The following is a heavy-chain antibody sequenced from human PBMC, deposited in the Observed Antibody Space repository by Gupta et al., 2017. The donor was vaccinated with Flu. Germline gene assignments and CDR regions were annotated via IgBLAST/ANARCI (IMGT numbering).Heavy chain of an antibody. CDR3: ARDPYCSSTSCYIVGDAFDI. J-gene: IGHJ3*02. D-gene: IGHD2-2*02. CDR2: ISYDGSNK. CDR1: GFTFSSYA. Sequence: QVQLAESGGGVVQPGRSLRLSCAASGFTFSSYAKHWVRQAPGKGLEWVSVISYDGSNKYYADSVKGRFTISRDNSKNTLYLQMNSLRAEDTAVYYCARDPYCSSTSCYIVGDAFDIWGQGTMVTVSS. V-gene: IGHV3-30-3*01.